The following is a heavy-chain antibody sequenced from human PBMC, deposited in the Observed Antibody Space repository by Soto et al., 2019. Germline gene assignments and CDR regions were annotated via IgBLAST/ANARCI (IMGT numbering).Heavy chain of an antibody. D-gene: IGHD3-10*01. V-gene: IGHV6-1*01. Sequence: QGQLQQSGPGLVKPSQTLSLTCAISGDSVSSDITSWNWIRQSPSRGLEWLGRTYYRSNWFHDYAASVKSRITINPDTSKNQVSLELKSMTPEDTAVYYCARGNALDVWGQGTVVTVSS. CDR2: TYYRSNWFH. CDR1: GDSVSSDITS. J-gene: IGHJ3*01. CDR3: ARGNALDV.